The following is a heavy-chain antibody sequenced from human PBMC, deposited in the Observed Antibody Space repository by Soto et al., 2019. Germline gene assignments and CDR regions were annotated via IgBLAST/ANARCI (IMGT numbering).Heavy chain of an antibody. CDR3: AKHKIYYYDSSGPLYFQH. V-gene: IGHV3-23*01. CDR2: ISGSGGSA. Sequence: GGSLRLSCAASGFTFSSYAMSWVRQAPGKGLEWVSAISGSGGSAYYADSVKGRFTISRDNSKNTLYLQMNSLRAEDTAVYYCAKHKIYYYDSSGPLYFQHWGQGTLVTVS. D-gene: IGHD3-22*01. J-gene: IGHJ1*01. CDR1: GFTFSSYA.